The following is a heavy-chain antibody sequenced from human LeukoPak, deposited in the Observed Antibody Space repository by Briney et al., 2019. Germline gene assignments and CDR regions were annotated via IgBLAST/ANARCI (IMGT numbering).Heavy chain of an antibody. CDR2: INYNSAYR. Sequence: GGSLRLSCGTSGFNFGGHGMHWVRQAPGKGLEWVSGINYNSAYRDYADSVRGRFTISRDNAKNSLYLQMNSLRAEDMALYHCARGDSSGYYSKYFESWGQGTLVTVSS. J-gene: IGHJ4*02. D-gene: IGHD3-22*01. CDR3: ARGDSSGYYSKYFES. CDR1: GFNFGGHG. V-gene: IGHV3-9*03.